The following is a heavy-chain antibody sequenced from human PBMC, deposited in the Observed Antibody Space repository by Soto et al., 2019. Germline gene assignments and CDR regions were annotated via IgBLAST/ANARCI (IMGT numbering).Heavy chain of an antibody. CDR3: SSAEAVARYYFDY. D-gene: IGHD6-19*01. CDR1: GFTFSDHY. J-gene: IGHJ4*02. Sequence: PGGSLRLSCAASGFTFSDHYMDWVRQAPGKGLEWVGRTRNKANSYTTEYAASVKGRFTISRDDSKNSLYLQMNSLKTEDTAVYYCSSAEAVARYYFDYWRQGTLVTVSS. CDR2: TRNKANSYTT. V-gene: IGHV3-72*01.